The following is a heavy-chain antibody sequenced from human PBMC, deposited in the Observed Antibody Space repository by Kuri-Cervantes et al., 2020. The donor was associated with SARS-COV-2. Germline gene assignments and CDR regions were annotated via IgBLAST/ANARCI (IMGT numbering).Heavy chain of an antibody. CDR1: GGTFSSYA. Sequence: SVKVSCKASGGTFSSYAISWVRQAPGQGLEWMGGIIPIFGTASYAQKFQGRVTITADESTSTAYMDLSSVRSEDTAVYYCARSSGSYYGGRIDYWGQGTLVTVSS. D-gene: IGHD1-26*01. J-gene: IGHJ4*02. CDR3: ARSSGSYYGGRIDY. CDR2: IIPIFGTA. V-gene: IGHV1-69*13.